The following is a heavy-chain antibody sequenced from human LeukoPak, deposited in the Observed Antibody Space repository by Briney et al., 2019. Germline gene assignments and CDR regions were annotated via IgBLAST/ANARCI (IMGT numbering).Heavy chain of an antibody. CDR2: ISRIGST. CDR3: ARQPVVAATYGDYPPYYFDY. CDR1: AYSISSVYY. D-gene: IGHD2-15*01. Sequence: KPSETLSRTCAVSAYSISSVYYWRRIPQPPVQVLDWLGVISRIGSTYYNPSLNSRVTISVDTSKNQFSLKLSSVTAADTAVYYCARQPVVAATYGDYPPYYFDYWGQGTLVTVSS. V-gene: IGHV4-38-2*01. J-gene: IGHJ4*02.